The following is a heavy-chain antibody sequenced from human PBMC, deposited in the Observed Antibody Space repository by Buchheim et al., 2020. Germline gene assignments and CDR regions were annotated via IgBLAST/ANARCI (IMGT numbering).Heavy chain of an antibody. CDR1: IFTFNDYY. CDR2: ISGSSYTI. V-gene: IGHV3-11*01. J-gene: IGHJ5*01. Sequence: QVQLEASGGGLVKPGGSLRLSCTASIFTFNDYYIIWIRQSPGRGLEYVSHISGSSYTIDYAASVRGRFSISRDNARNTAYLQMNKLTADDTARYYCSRFRDYGGSNFFDIWSRGTL. D-gene: IGHD4/OR15-4a*01. CDR3: SRFRDYGGSNFFDI.